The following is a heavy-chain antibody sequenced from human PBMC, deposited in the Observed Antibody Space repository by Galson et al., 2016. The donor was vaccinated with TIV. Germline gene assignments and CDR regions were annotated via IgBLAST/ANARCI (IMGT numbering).Heavy chain of an antibody. D-gene: IGHD3-22*01. J-gene: IGHJ4*02. CDR2: FDPDDGET. V-gene: IGHV1-24*01. CDR3: ATDLLYYYDISGYS. CDR1: GYTFTELS. Sequence: SVKVSCKVSGYTFTELSMRWVRQAPAKRLEWMGGFDPDDGETIHATKFQGRVSMTDSTSTDTSYMELSGLVYDDTAVYYCATDLLYYYDISGYSWGQGTLVTVSS.